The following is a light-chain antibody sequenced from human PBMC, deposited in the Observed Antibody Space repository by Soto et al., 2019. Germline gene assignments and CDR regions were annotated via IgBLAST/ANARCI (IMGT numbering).Light chain of an antibody. V-gene: IGKV1-5*01. CDR2: DAS. Sequence: DIEMTQSPSTLSASVGDRVTITGRASQSISSWLAWYQQKPGKAPKLLIYDASSLETDVTSRFNGSGSGTGFTLTISRLQPDDFATYYCQQNNSYPYTFGQGTKMEIK. CDR3: QQNNSYPYT. J-gene: IGKJ2*01. CDR1: QSISSW.